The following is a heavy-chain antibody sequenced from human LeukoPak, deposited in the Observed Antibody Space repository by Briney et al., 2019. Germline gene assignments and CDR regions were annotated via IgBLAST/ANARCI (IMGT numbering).Heavy chain of an antibody. CDR2: IYYSGST. CDR3: ARGGVYCSSTSCYIDWFDP. D-gene: IGHD2-2*02. J-gene: IGHJ5*02. V-gene: IGHV4-39*07. Sequence: PSETLSLTCTVSGGSISSSSYYWGWIRQPPGKGLEWIGSIYYSGSTYYNPSLKSRVTISVDTSKNQFSLKLSSVTAADTAVYYCARGGVYCSSTSCYIDWFDPWGQGALVTVSS. CDR1: GGSISSSSYY.